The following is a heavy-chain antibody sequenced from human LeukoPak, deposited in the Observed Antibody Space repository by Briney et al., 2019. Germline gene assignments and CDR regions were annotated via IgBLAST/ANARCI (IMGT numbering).Heavy chain of an antibody. D-gene: IGHD6-13*01. V-gene: IGHV4-4*07. Sequence: SETLSLTCTVSGGSISSYYWSWIRQPAGRGLEWIGRIYTSGRTNYNPSLKSRVTMSVDTSKNQFSLKLSSVTAADTAVYYCAREGGSSRLFDYWGQGTLVTVSS. CDR2: IYTSGRT. CDR3: AREGGSSRLFDY. J-gene: IGHJ4*02. CDR1: GGSISSYY.